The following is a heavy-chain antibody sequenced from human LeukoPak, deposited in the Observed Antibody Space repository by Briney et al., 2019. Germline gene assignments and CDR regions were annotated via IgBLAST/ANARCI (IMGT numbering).Heavy chain of an antibody. J-gene: IGHJ4*02. CDR3: ARAEAFHCSSTSCLFDY. CDR2: ISAYNGNT. Sequence: ASVKVSCKASGYTFTSYGISWVRQAPGQGLEWMGWISAYNGNTNYAQKLQGRVTMTTDTSTSTAYMELRSLRSDDTAVYYCARAEAFHCSSTSCLFDYWGQGTLVTVSS. CDR1: GYTFTSYG. V-gene: IGHV1-18*01. D-gene: IGHD2-2*01.